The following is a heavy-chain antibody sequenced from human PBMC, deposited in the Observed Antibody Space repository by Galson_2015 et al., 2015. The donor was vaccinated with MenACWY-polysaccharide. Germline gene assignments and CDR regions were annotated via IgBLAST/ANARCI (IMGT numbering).Heavy chain of an antibody. CDR2: IKEGGSEK. Sequence: SLRLSCAASGFTFSSYWMSWVRQAPGKGLEWVANIKEGGSEKYYVDSVKGRLTISRDNAKNSLYLQMNSLRAEDTAVYYCARVSVRFGGARTSVIDYWGQGTLVTVSS. CDR1: GFTFSSYW. CDR3: ARVSVRFGGARTSVIDY. V-gene: IGHV3-7*03. J-gene: IGHJ4*02. D-gene: IGHD3-16*01.